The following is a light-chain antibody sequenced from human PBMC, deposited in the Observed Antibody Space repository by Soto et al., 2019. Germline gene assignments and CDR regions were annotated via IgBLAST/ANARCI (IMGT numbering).Light chain of an antibody. CDR1: ESVDIY. V-gene: IGKV3-11*01. CDR2: HAS. Sequence: ETVLTQSPATLSLSPGERATLSCRASESVDIYLAWYQQKPGQAPRLLIYHASNRATGIPARFSGSGSGTHFTLTISSLEPEDSAVYYCQQRRNWPPLTFGGGTRVEIK. J-gene: IGKJ4*01. CDR3: QQRRNWPPLT.